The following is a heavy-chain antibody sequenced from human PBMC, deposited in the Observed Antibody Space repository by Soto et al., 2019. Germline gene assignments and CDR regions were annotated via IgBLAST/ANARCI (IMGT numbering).Heavy chain of an antibody. Sequence: QVQLVESGGGVVQPGRSLRLSCAASGFTFSSYGMHWVRQAPGKGLEWVAVIWYDGSNKYYEDSVKGRFTISRDNFKNTLYLQMHRRRAQDTAVYYYARDQPLRILEWVPSYYYMDVLGKGTTVT. D-gene: IGHD3-3*01. CDR3: ARDQPLRILEWVPSYYYMDV. J-gene: IGHJ6*03. V-gene: IGHV3-33*01. CDR1: GFTFSSYG. CDR2: IWYDGSNK.